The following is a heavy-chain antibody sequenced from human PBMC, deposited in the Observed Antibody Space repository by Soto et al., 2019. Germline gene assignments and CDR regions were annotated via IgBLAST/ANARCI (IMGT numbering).Heavy chain of an antibody. CDR2: IWYDGSNK. J-gene: IGHJ4*02. CDR3: ARDLRGLAVAGTLDY. CDR1: GFTFSSYG. V-gene: IGHV3-33*01. Sequence: PGGSLRLSCAASGFTFSSYGMHWVRQAPGKGLEWVAVIWYDGSNKYYADSVKGRFTISRDNSKNTLYLQMNSLRAEDTAVYYCARDLRGLAVAGTLDYWGQGTLVTVSS. D-gene: IGHD6-19*01.